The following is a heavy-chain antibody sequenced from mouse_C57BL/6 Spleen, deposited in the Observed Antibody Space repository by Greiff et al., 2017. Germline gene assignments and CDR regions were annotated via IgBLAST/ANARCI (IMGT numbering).Heavy chain of an antibody. CDR1: GFTFTDYY. CDR2: IRNKANGYTT. V-gene: IGHV7-3*01. Sequence: EVQVVESGGGLVQPGGSLSLSCAASGFTFTDYYMSWVRQPPGKALEWLGFIRNKANGYTTEYSASVKGRFTISRDNSQSILYLQMNALRAEDSATYYCARSPLYWYFDVWGTGTTVTVSS. CDR3: ARSPLYWYFDV. D-gene: IGHD6-1*01. J-gene: IGHJ1*03.